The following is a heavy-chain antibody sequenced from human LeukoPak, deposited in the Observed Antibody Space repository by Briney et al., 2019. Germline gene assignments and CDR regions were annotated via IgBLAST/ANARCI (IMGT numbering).Heavy chain of an antibody. J-gene: IGHJ5*02. Sequence: KPSQTLSLTCTVSGGSISGSGYYWSWIRQPPGKGLEWIGYIYHTGSTYYNPSLASRVTISVDRSKNQFSLRLTSVTAADTAVFYCARGGVGPTTNWFDPWGQGTLVTVSS. CDR3: ARGGVGPTTNWFDP. CDR2: IYHTGST. D-gene: IGHD1-26*01. V-gene: IGHV4-30-2*01. CDR1: GGSISGSGYY.